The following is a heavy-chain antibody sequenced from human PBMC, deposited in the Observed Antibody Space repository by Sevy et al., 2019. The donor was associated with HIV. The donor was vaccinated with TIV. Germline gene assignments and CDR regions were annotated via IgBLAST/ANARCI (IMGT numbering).Heavy chain of an antibody. CDR1: GFTFSSYG. CDR2: ISYDGSNK. CDR3: AKDRVYGSGSYYSDYFDY. J-gene: IGHJ4*02. D-gene: IGHD3-10*01. V-gene: IGHV3-30*18. Sequence: GGSLRLSCAASGFTFSSYGMHWVRQAPGKGLEWVAVISYDGSNKYYADSVKGRFTISRDNSKNTLYLQMNSLSAEDTAVYYCAKDRVYGSGSYYSDYFDYWGQGTLVTVSS.